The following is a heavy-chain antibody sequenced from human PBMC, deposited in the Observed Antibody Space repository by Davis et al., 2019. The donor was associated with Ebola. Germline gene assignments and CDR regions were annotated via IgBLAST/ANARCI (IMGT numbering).Heavy chain of an antibody. CDR3: AREGLGAYGDYPLDY. Sequence: MPSETLSLTCAVYGGSFSGYYWSWIRQPPGKGLEWIGEINHSGSTNYNPSLKSRVTISVDTSKNQFSLKLSSVTAADTAVYYCAREGLGAYGDYPLDYWGQGTLVTVSS. CDR1: GGSFSGYY. J-gene: IGHJ4*02. D-gene: IGHD4-17*01. CDR2: INHSGST. V-gene: IGHV4-34*01.